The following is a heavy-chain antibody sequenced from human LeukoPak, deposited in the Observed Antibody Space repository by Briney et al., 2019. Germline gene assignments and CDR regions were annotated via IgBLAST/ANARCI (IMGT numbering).Heavy chain of an antibody. CDR3: AIEQSHYYDSSGYYED. Sequence: GESLRLSCTASGFTFSNFWMGWVRQAPGKGLEWVSAISGSGGSTYYADSVKGRFTISRDNSKNTLYLQMNSLRAEDTAVFYCAIEQSHYYDSSGYYEDWGQGTLVTVSS. V-gene: IGHV3-23*01. CDR2: ISGSGGST. D-gene: IGHD3-22*01. CDR1: GFTFSNFW. J-gene: IGHJ4*02.